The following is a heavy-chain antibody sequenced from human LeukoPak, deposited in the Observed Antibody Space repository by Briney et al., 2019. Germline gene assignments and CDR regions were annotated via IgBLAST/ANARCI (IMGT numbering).Heavy chain of an antibody. J-gene: IGHJ3*02. CDR3: AGPYYYDRSGYYIDAFDI. Sequence: PSETLSLTCTVSGGSISSCYWSWIRQPPGKGLEWIGYIYYSGSTNYNPSLKSRVTISVDTSKNQFSLKLISLTAADTAVFYCAGPYYYDRSGYYIDAFDIWGQGTMVTVSS. CDR1: GGSISSCY. D-gene: IGHD3-22*01. V-gene: IGHV4-59*01. CDR2: IYYSGST.